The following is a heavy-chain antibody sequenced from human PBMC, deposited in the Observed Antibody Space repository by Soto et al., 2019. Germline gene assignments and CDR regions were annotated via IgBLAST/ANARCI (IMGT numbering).Heavy chain of an antibody. V-gene: IGHV2-5*02. CDR2: IYWDDNK. Sequence: SGPTLVNPTQTLTLTCTVSGFSVSTSGVAVGWIRQPPGKALEWLALIYWDDNKRYSPSLKTRLTISKDTSKNQVVLTMTNVDPVDTATYYCARIPHYSDSYYMDYWGQGTLVTVSS. CDR3: ARIPHYSDSYYMDY. D-gene: IGHD2-21*01. J-gene: IGHJ4*02. CDR1: GFSVSTSGVA.